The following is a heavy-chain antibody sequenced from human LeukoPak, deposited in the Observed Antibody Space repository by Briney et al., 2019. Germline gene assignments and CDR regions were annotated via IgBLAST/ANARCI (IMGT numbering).Heavy chain of an antibody. CDR1: GGTFSSYA. J-gene: IGHJ4*02. CDR3: ARVGGSYQRAFDY. CDR2: IIPIFGTA. D-gene: IGHD1-26*01. Sequence: GASVKVSCKASGGTFSSYAISWVRQAPGQGLEWMGGIIPIFGTANYAQKFQGRVTITADESTSTAYMELSSLRSEDTAVYYCARVGGSYQRAFDYWGQGTLVTASS. V-gene: IGHV1-69*13.